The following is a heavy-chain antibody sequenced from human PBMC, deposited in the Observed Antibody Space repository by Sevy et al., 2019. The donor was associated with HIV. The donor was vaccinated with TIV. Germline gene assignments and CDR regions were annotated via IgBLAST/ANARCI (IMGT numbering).Heavy chain of an antibody. CDR2: INSDGSST. CDR3: ARGPDYYDSGGHDAFDI. V-gene: IGHV3-74*01. Sequence: GGSLRLSCAASGFTFSSYWMHWVRQGPGKGLVWVSRINSDGSSTSYADSVKGRFTISRDNAKNTVYLQMNSLRAEDTAVDYCARGPDYYDSGGHDAFDIWGQGTLVTVSS. D-gene: IGHD3-22*01. J-gene: IGHJ3*02. CDR1: GFTFSSYW.